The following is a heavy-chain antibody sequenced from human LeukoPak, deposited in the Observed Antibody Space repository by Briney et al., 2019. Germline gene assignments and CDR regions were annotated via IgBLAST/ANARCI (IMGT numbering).Heavy chain of an antibody. J-gene: IGHJ3*02. Sequence: SQTLSLTCTVSGGSISSGGYYWSWIRQHPGKGLEWIGYIYYSGSTYYNPSLKSRVTISVDTSKNQFSLKLSSVTAADTAVYYCARDKTHYDAFDIWGQGTMVTVSS. V-gene: IGHV4-31*03. CDR3: ARDKTHYDAFDI. CDR1: GGSISSGGYY. CDR2: IYYSGST.